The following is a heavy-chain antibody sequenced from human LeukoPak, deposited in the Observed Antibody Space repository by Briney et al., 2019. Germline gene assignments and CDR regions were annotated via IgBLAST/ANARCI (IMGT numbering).Heavy chain of an antibody. V-gene: IGHV4-59*01. Sequence: SETLSLTCTVSGGSISSYYWSWIRQPPGKGLEWIGYIYYSGSTNYNPSLKSRVTISVDTSKNQFSLKLSSVTAADTAVYYCARDQGYCSGGSCYHWYFDLWGRGTLVTVSS. D-gene: IGHD2-15*01. CDR1: GGSISSYY. CDR3: ARDQGYCSGGSCYHWYFDL. CDR2: IYYSGST. J-gene: IGHJ2*01.